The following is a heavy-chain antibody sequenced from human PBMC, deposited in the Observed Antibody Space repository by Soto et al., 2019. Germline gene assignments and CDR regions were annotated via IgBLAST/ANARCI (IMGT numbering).Heavy chain of an antibody. CDR3: ARVGHSSGWPIDY. CDR1: GGSVSCGSYY. D-gene: IGHD6-19*01. Sequence: PSETLSLTCTVSGGSVSCGSYYWSWIRQPPGKGLEWIGYIYYSGSTNYNPSLKSRVTISVDTSKNQFSLKLSSVTAADTAVYYCARVGHSSGWPIDYWGQGTLVTVSS. J-gene: IGHJ4*02. V-gene: IGHV4-61*01. CDR2: IYYSGST.